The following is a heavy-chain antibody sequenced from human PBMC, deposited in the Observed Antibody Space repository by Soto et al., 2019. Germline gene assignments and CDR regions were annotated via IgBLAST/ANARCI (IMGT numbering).Heavy chain of an antibody. J-gene: IGHJ1*01. Sequence: ASVKVSCKASGYTFTSYAMHWVRQAPGQRLEWMGWINAGNGNTKYSQKFQGRVTITRDTSASTAYMELSSLRSEDTAVYYCARTHVVDEYFQHWGQGTLVTVSS. CDR1: GYTFTSYA. V-gene: IGHV1-3*01. CDR2: INAGNGNT. D-gene: IGHD2-15*01. CDR3: ARTHVVDEYFQH.